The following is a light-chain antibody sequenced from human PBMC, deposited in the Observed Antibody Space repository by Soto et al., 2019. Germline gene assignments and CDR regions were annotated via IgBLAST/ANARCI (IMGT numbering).Light chain of an antibody. J-gene: IGKJ4*01. CDR2: VAS. CDR1: QSVSSN. V-gene: IGKV3-15*01. Sequence: IVMTQSPATLSVSPRERATLSCRASQSVSSNLAWYQQKPGQTPKLLIYVASTRATGIPARFSGSGSGTEFTLTISSLQAEDFAVYYCQQYNVWPLTFGGGTKVEFK. CDR3: QQYNVWPLT.